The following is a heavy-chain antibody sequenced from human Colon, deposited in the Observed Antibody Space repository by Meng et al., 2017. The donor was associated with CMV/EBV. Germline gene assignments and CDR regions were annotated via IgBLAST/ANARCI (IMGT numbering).Heavy chain of an antibody. J-gene: IGHJ4*02. V-gene: IGHV3-20*04. CDR1: GFSFDSYG. Sequence: GESLKISCAASGFSFDSYGVSWVRRIPGKGLEWVCGITWNDGNTGYADSVKGRFTISRDNAKNTLFLQMGSLRVDDTASYYCARDLVAATEIHYFDIWGQGSLVTISS. CDR3: ARDLVAATEIHYFDI. CDR2: ITWNDGNT. D-gene: IGHD6-13*01.